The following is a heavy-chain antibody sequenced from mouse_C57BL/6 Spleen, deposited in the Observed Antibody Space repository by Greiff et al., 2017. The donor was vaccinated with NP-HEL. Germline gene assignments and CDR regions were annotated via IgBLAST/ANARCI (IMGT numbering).Heavy chain of an antibody. CDR2: IDPSDSYT. V-gene: IGHV1-59*01. D-gene: IGHD2-4*01. CDR1: GYTFTSYW. J-gene: IGHJ2*01. CDR3: AREGYYDYDGLGY. Sequence: QVQLQQPGAELVRPGTSVKLSCKASGYTFTSYWMHWVKQRPGQGLEWIGVIDPSDSYTNYNQKFKGKATLTVDTSSSTAYMQLSSLTSEDSAVYYCAREGYYDYDGLGYWGQGTTLTVSS.